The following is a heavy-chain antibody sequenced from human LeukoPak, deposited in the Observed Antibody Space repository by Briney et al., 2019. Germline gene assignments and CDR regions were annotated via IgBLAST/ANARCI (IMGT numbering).Heavy chain of an antibody. CDR2: IRSSSSVI. CDR1: GFIFSRYD. CDR3: ASVRGIYGSGTYRDY. D-gene: IGHD3-10*01. Sequence: GGSLRLSCAASGFIFSRYDMNWVRQAPGKGLEWVSYIRSSSSVIYYADSVRGRFTISRDNANNSLSLQMNSLRAEDTAVYYCASVRGIYGSGTYRDYWGQGTLVTVSS. J-gene: IGHJ4*02. V-gene: IGHV3-48*04.